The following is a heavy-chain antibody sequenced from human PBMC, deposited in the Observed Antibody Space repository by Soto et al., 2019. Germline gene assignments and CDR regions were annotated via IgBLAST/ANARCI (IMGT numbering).Heavy chain of an antibody. CDR3: ATRYSYGWHDY. D-gene: IGHD5-18*01. CDR2: VNPNSGYT. J-gene: IGHJ4*02. CDR1: GYTFTNYD. V-gene: IGHV1-8*01. Sequence: ASVKVSCKASGYTFTNYDITWVRQAAGQGLEWVGWVNPNSGYTAYAQKFVGRVTMTRNTPLRTAYMELSRLTSGDTDVYYCATRYSYGWHDYWGQGTLVTVSS.